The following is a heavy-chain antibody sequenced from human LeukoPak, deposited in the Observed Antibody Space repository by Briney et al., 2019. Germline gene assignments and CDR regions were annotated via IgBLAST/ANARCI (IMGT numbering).Heavy chain of an antibody. J-gene: IGHJ3*02. V-gene: IGHV4-34*01. D-gene: IGHD3-16*02. CDR2: INHSGST. Sequence: SETLSLTCAVYGGSFSGYYWSWIRQPPGKGLEWIGEINHSGSTNYNPSLKSRVTISLDTSKNQFSLKLSSATAADTAVFYCARSLWGYAFDIWGQGTMVTVSS. CDR3: ARSLWGYAFDI. CDR1: GGSFSGYY.